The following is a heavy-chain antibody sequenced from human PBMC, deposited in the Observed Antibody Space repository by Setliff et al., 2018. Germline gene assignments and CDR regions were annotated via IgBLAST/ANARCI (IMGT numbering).Heavy chain of an antibody. J-gene: IGHJ6*03. CDR1: GDSISSHF. D-gene: IGHD3-10*01. CDR3: ARSHYYASGNSHYYYMDV. CDR2: FYHSASS. Sequence: SETLSLTCTVSGDSISSHFWTWIRQPPGKGLEWVGYFYHSASSNYNPSLKGRVTMSADTSKKQLYLSLTSVSVADTAMYYCARSHYYASGNSHYYYMDVWGKGTAVTVSS. V-gene: IGHV4-59*08.